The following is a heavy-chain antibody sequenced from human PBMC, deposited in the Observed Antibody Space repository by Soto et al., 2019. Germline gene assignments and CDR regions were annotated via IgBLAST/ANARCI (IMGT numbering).Heavy chain of an antibody. CDR2: INAGNGNT. J-gene: IGHJ4*02. V-gene: IGHV1-3*01. CDR1: GYTFTSYA. CDR3: ARYYVWGSYLV. D-gene: IGHD3-16*02. Sequence: QVQLVQSGAEVKKPGASVKVSCKASGYTFTSYAMHWVRQAPGQRLEWMGWINAGNGNTKYSQKFQGRVTITRDTAASTAYMELSSLRAEDTAVYYCARYYVWGSYLVWGQGTLVTVSS.